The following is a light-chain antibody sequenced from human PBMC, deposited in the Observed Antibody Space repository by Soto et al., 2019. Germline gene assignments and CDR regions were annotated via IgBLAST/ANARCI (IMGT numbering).Light chain of an antibody. J-gene: IGKJ1*01. CDR3: QQYRDYSCT. CDR2: TAS. CDR1: QSIDIW. V-gene: IGKV1-5*03. Sequence: IEMTQSPSTVSASVGDRVAITCRASQSIDIWLAWYQQKPGKAPRFLIYTASTLPGGVPSRFSGSGSGTEFTLTISSLQPDDFATYYCQQYRDYSCTFGQGTKVEIK.